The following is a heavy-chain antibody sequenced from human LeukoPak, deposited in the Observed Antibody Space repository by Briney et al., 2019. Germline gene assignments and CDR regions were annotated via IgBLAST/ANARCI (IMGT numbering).Heavy chain of an antibody. CDR1: GGSISSYY. J-gene: IGHJ4*02. CDR3: ARDGYSSSWHFFDY. D-gene: IGHD6-13*01. Sequence: SETLSLTCTVSGGSISSYYWSWIRQPAGKGLEWIGRIYTSGSTNYNPSLKSRVTMSVDTSKNQFYLKLSSVTAADMAVYYCARDGYSSSWHFFDYWGQGTLVTVSS. CDR2: IYTSGST. V-gene: IGHV4-4*07.